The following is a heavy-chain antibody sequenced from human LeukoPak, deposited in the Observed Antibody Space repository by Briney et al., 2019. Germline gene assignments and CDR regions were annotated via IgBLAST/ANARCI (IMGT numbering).Heavy chain of an antibody. CDR2: ISYSGST. V-gene: IGHV4-59*08. CDR1: GDSISYYY. Sequence: SETLSLTCTVSGDSISYYYWSWIRQPPGKGPEWIGLISYSGSTNYSPSLKSRLTMSLDTSKNQFSLTLSSVTAADTAVYYCARLMGYLTDSWGQGTLVTVSS. D-gene: IGHD1-1*01. J-gene: IGHJ4*02. CDR3: ARLMGYLTDS.